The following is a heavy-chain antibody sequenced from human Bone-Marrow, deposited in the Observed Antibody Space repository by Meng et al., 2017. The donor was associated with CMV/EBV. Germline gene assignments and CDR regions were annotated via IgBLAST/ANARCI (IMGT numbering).Heavy chain of an antibody. CDR3: TRQGPHPEDDFDY. Sequence: SGFTLPASTVHWVRQASGRGLEWVGLIKPRSNGYATMYAASVKGRFTVSRDDSKNTASLQMDSLKIEDTAVYYCTRQGPHPEDDFDYWGQGALVTVSS. D-gene: IGHD1-14*01. J-gene: IGHJ4*02. CDR1: GFTLPAST. V-gene: IGHV3-73*01. CDR2: IKPRSNGYAT.